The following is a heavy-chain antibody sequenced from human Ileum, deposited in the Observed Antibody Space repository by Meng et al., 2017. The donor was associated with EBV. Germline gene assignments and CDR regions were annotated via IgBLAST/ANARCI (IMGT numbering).Heavy chain of an antibody. V-gene: IGHV4-39*07. CDR2: MYYSGST. Sequence: QLQLQESGPGLVKPSETLSLTCTGSGGSISNENDYWGWIRQPPGKGLEWIGSMYYSGSTYYNPSLKSRVTMSLDTSKNQFSLQLTSVTAADTALYYCATRVAAVKYYFDYWGQGTLVTVSS. CDR1: GGSISNENDY. J-gene: IGHJ4*02. D-gene: IGHD6-19*01. CDR3: ATRVAAVKYYFDY.